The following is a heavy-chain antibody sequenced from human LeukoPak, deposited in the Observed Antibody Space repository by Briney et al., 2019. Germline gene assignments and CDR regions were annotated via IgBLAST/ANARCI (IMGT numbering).Heavy chain of an antibody. J-gene: IGHJ5*02. V-gene: IGHV5-51*01. CDR3: ARRVGWFDP. CDR1: GYSFTSYW. Sequence: GGSLQISCKGSGYSFTSYWIGGGRQLPGKGLEGMGIIYPGDSDTRYSPSCQGQVTISAANSISTAYLQWSSLKASDTAMYYCARRVGWFDPWGQGTLVTVSS. CDR2: IYPGDSDT.